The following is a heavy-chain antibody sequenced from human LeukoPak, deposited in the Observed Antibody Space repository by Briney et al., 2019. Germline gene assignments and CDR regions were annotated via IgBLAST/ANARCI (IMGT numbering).Heavy chain of an antibody. CDR1: GFTFDSYT. Sequence: GGSLRLSCAATGFTFDSYTMHWVRQAPGKGLDWVALISYDGSYKYYADSVKGRFTISRDNSRNTLSLQMNSLRTEDTAMYYCMCRGYCSGGSCSGFYALDVWGQGTTVTVSS. D-gene: IGHD2-15*01. V-gene: IGHV3-30-3*01. J-gene: IGHJ6*02. CDR2: ISYDGSYK. CDR3: MCRGYCSGGSCSGFYALDV.